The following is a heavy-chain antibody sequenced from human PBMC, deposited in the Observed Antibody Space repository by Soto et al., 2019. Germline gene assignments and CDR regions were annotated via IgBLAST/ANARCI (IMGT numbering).Heavy chain of an antibody. Sequence: XATLALTCTVSGGCISSSSYYGGWIRQPPGKGLEWIGSIYYSGSTYYNPSLKSRVTISVDTSKNQFSLKLSSVTAADTAVYYCAREDTPYDLWSGSYYYGMDVWGQGTTVTVYS. CDR2: IYYSGST. V-gene: IGHV4-39*02. CDR1: GGCISSSSYY. D-gene: IGHD3-3*01. J-gene: IGHJ6*02. CDR3: AREDTPYDLWSGSYYYGMDV.